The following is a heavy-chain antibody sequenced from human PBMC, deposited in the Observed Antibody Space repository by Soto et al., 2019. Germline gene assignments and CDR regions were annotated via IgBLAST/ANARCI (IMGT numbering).Heavy chain of an antibody. CDR2: IIPILGIA. CDR3: ASGVDYYGSGRNDY. V-gene: IGHV1-69*02. Sequence: QVQLVQSGAEVKKPGSSVKVSCKASGGTFSSYTISWVRQAPGQGLEWMGRIIPILGIANYAQKFQGRVTITADKSLSTAYMELSSLRSEDTAVYYCASGVDYYGSGRNDYWGQGTLVTVSS. J-gene: IGHJ4*02. D-gene: IGHD3-10*01. CDR1: GGTFSSYT.